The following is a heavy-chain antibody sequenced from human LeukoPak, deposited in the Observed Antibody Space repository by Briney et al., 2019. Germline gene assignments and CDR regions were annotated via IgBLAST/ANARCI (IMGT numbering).Heavy chain of an antibody. CDR2: IYTSGST. V-gene: IGHV4-4*07. CDR1: GGSISSYY. D-gene: IGHD1-26*01. Sequence: SETLSLTCTVSGGSISSYYWSWIRQPAGKGLEWIGRIYTSGSTNYNPSLKSRVTMPVDTAKNQFSLKLRSVTAADTAVYYCASLRERSYYARGFDYWGQGTLVTVSS. CDR3: ASLRERSYYARGFDY. J-gene: IGHJ4*02.